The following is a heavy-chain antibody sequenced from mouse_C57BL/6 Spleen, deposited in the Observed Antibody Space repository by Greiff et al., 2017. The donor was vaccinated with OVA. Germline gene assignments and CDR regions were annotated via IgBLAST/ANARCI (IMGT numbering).Heavy chain of an antibody. V-gene: IGHV5-4*01. CDR2: ISDGGSYT. J-gene: IGHJ4*01. CDR3: ARDGDYDGDYYAMDY. D-gene: IGHD2-4*01. CDR1: GFTFSSYA. Sequence: EVNVVESGGGLVKPGGSLKLSCAASGFTFSSYAMSWVRQTPEKRLEWVATISDGGSYTYYPDNVKGRFTISRDNAKNNLYLQMSHLKSEDTAMYYCARDGDYDGDYYAMDYWGQGTSVTVSS.